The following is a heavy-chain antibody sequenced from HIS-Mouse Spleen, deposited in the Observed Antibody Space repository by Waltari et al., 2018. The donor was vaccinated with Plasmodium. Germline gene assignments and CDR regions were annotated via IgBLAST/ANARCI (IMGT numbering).Heavy chain of an antibody. J-gene: IGHJ4*02. CDR1: GFTFGSYG. CDR2: ISYDGSNK. D-gene: IGHD6-13*01. Sequence: QVKLVESGGGVVQPGRSLRLSCAASGFTFGSYGLHWVRQAPGKGLEWVAVISYDGSNKYYADSVKGRFTISRDNSKNTLYLQMNSLRAEDTAVYYCAKDRRSSSWYVDYWGQGTLVTVSS. CDR3: AKDRRSSSWYVDY. V-gene: IGHV3-30*18.